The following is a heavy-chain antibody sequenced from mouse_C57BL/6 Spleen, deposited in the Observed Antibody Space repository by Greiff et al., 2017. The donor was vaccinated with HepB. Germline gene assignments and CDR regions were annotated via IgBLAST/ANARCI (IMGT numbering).Heavy chain of an antibody. CDR2: ISSGGDYI. V-gene: IGHV5-9-1*02. CDR3: TRDPGGYDGYYDY. CDR1: GFTFSSYA. J-gene: IGHJ2*01. Sequence: EVKLVESGEGLVKPGGSLKLSCAASGFTFSSYAMSWVRQTPEKRLEWVAYISSGGDYIYYADTVKGRFTISRDNARNTLYLQMSSLKSEDTAMYYCTRDPGGYDGYYDYWGQGTTLTVSS. D-gene: IGHD2-3*01.